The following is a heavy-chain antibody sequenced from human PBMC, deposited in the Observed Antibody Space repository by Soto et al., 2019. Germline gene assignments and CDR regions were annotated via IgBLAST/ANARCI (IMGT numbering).Heavy chain of an antibody. V-gene: IGHV3-11*01. D-gene: IGHD3-22*01. J-gene: IGHJ5*02. CDR1: GFTFSDYY. CDR3: AKMSSENYYDPVFA. Sequence: ESGGGVVKTSGSLRIACAASGFTFSDYYMSWVRQAPGKGMEWVSYISSSGNPIYYADTVKGRFTISRDNAKNSVYLQMNSLRAEDTAMYFCAKMSSENYYDPVFAWGQGTLVTVSS. CDR2: ISSSGNPI.